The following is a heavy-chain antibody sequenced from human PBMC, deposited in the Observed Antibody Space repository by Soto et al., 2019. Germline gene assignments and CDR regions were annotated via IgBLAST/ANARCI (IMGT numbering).Heavy chain of an antibody. CDR3: ARAPRYGLFQKWPDYFDY. V-gene: IGHV3-66*01. Sequence: PGGSLILSCAASGFTVSSNYMSWVRQAPGKGLEWVSVIYSGGSTYYADSVKGRFTISRDNSKNTLYLQMNSLRAEDTAVYYCARAPRYGLFQKWPDYFDYWGQGTLVTVSS. CDR1: GFTVSSNY. J-gene: IGHJ4*02. D-gene: IGHD3-22*01. CDR2: IYSGGST.